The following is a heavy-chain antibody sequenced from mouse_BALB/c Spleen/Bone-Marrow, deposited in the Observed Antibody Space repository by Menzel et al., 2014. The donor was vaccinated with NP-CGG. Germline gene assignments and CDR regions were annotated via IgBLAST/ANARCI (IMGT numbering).Heavy chain of an antibody. J-gene: IGHJ2*01. D-gene: IGHD1-1*01. V-gene: IGHV1S81*02. CDR2: INPSNGRT. CDR1: GYTFTSYW. Sequence: QVQLQQPGAELVKPGASVKLSCKASGYTFTSYWMHWVKQRPGQGLEWIGEINPSNGRTNYNEKFKSKATLTVDKSSSTDYMQLSSLTSEDSAVYYCARRTTTVVATDYWGQGTTLTVSS. CDR3: ARRTTTVVATDY.